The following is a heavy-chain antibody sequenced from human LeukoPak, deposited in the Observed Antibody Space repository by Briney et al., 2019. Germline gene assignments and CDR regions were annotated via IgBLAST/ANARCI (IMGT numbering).Heavy chain of an antibody. CDR1: GFTVSSNY. V-gene: IGHV3-66*01. D-gene: IGHD6-19*01. J-gene: IGHJ4*02. Sequence: PGGSLRLSCAASGFTVSSNYMTWVRQAPGKGLEWVSVIYNGDNTNYADSVEGRFTISRDSSKNTLFLQMNSLRAEDTAVYYCASASQWLAFDYWGQGTLVTVSS. CDR2: IYNGDNT. CDR3: ASASQWLAFDY.